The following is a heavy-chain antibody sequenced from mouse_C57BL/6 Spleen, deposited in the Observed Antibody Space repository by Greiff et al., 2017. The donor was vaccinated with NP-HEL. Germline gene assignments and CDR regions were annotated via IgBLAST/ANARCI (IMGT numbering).Heavy chain of an antibody. D-gene: IGHD1-1*02. CDR2: IDPETGGT. J-gene: IGHJ2*01. V-gene: IGHV1-15*01. Sequence: VQLQQSGAELVRPGASVTLSCKASGYTFTDYEMHWVKQTTVHGLEWIGAIDPETGGTAYNQKFKGKAILTADKSSSTAYMELRSLTSEDSAVYYWTRSDGGFDYWGQGTTLTVSS. CDR1: GYTFTDYE. CDR3: TRSDGGFDY.